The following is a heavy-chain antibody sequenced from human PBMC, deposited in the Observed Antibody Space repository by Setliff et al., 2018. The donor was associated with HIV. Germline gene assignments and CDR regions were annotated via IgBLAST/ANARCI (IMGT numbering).Heavy chain of an antibody. Sequence: WASVKVSCKASGYTFTSYGISWVRQAPGQGLEWMGWISAYNGNTNYAQKLQGRVTMTTDTSTSTAYMELRSLRSDDTAVYYCARGPSNDYRLYYYYYYYMDVWGKGTTVTVSS. J-gene: IGHJ6*03. CDR2: ISAYNGNT. CDR1: GYTFTSYG. V-gene: IGHV1-18*01. CDR3: ARGPSNDYRLYYYYYYYMDV. D-gene: IGHD4-4*01.